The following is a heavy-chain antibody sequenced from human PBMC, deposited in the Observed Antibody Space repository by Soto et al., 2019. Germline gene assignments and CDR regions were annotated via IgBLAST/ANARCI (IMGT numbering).Heavy chain of an antibody. CDR3: AKTASASGRDCPGH. CDR2: ISGSGDST. D-gene: IGHD2-21*02. CDR1: GFTFSSYG. Sequence: EVQVLESGGGLARPGGSVTISCATSGFTFSSYGMTWVRQAPGKGLEWVSAISGSGDSTFYAESLGGRFTISRDNSKNTGYLQMKSLRAGDTATYYCAKTASASGRDCPGHWGQGTQVTVSS. J-gene: IGHJ4*02. V-gene: IGHV3-23*01.